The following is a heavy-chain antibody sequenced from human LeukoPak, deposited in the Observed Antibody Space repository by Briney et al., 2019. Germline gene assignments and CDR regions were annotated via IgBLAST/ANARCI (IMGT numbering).Heavy chain of an antibody. CDR3: ARGFYYDSSGYYYPLDY. Sequence: ASVKVSCKASGYTFTSYYMHWVRHAPGQGLEWMGIINPSGGSTSYAQKFQGRVTMTRDRSTGTVYMELGSLRSEDTAVYYCARGFYYDSSGYYYPLDYWGQGTLVTVSS. V-gene: IGHV1-46*01. D-gene: IGHD3-22*01. J-gene: IGHJ4*02. CDR1: GYTFTSYY. CDR2: INPSGGST.